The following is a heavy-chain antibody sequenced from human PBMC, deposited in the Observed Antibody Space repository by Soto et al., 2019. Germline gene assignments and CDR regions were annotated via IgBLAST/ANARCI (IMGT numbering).Heavy chain of an antibody. Sequence: PXXSLKLCCVGSGFIFSRYTVVWVRQVPGKGLEWMGVIHPGDSDTIYSPSFQGQVTISADKSISTAYLQWSSLKASDTAMYYCTLSYGDSYYYYYGMDVWGQGTTVTVSS. CDR3: TLSYGDSYYYYYGMDV. V-gene: IGHV5-51*01. CDR2: IHPGDSDT. D-gene: IGHD4-17*01. CDR1: GFIFSRYT. J-gene: IGHJ6*02.